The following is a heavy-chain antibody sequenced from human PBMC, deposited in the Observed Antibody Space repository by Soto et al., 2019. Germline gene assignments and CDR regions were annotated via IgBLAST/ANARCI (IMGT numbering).Heavy chain of an antibody. Sequence: GGSLRLSCAASGFTFNTYGMHWVRQAPGKGLEWVALISYDGTNKYYADSVRGRFTISRDNSKNTLYLQMNSLRAEDTAIYYCAKDFYSSSSARLDYWGQGTLVTVSS. J-gene: IGHJ4*02. D-gene: IGHD6-6*01. CDR2: ISYDGTNK. CDR3: AKDFYSSSSARLDY. CDR1: GFTFNTYG. V-gene: IGHV3-30*18.